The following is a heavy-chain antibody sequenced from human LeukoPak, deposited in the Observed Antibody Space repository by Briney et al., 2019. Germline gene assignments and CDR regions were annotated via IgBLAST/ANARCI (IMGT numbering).Heavy chain of an antibody. CDR3: ARDVPTIFGVVTTFNFDY. CDR1: GYTFTSYG. CDR2: ISAYNGNT. D-gene: IGHD3-3*01. Sequence: ASVKVSCKASGYTFTSYGISWVRHDPGRGLEWMGWISAYNGNTNYAQRFQGRVTMTADTSTSTAYMELRSLRSDDTAVYYCARDVPTIFGVVTTFNFDYWGQGTLVTVSS. J-gene: IGHJ4*02. V-gene: IGHV1-18*01.